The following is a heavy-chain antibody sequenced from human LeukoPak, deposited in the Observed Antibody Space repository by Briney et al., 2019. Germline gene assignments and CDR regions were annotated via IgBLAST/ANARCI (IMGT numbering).Heavy chain of an antibody. D-gene: IGHD3-16*01. CDR2: ISYSGST. CDR3: ASLPRGVEVITGFDY. CDR1: GDSISSGDYY. V-gene: IGHV4-31*03. J-gene: IGHJ4*02. Sequence: SQTLSLTCTVSGDSISSGDYYWTWIRQQPGKGLEWIEYISYSGSTYYSPSLKSRVTISADASKNQFSLRLSSVTAADTAVYYCASLPRGVEVITGFDYWGQGALVTVSS.